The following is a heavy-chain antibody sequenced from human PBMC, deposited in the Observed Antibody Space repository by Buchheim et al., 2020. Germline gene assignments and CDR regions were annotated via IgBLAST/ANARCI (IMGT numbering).Heavy chain of an antibody. V-gene: IGHV4-34*01. D-gene: IGHD2-2*01. CDR1: GGSFSGFY. Sequence: QVQLQQWGAGLLKPWETLALTCAVSGGSFSGFYWSWIRQPPGKGLEWIGEINDGGSTNYNPSLKSRVTISEDTSKKQFSLRLSSVTAADTAVYYCARGVVVMDVWGKGTT. J-gene: IGHJ6*04. CDR3: ARGVVVMDV. CDR2: INDGGST.